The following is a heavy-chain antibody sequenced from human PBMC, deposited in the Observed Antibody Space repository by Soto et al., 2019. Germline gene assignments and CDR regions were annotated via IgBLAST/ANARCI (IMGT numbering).Heavy chain of an antibody. D-gene: IGHD6-6*01. CDR1: GYTFTGYH. J-gene: IGHJ6*02. V-gene: IGHV1-2*02. Sequence: ASVKVSCKASGYTFTGYHMHWVRQAPGQGLEWMGWINPNSGGTNYAQKFQGRVTMTRGTSISTAYMELSRLRSDDTAVYYCARVSSSTDYYYYGMDVWGQGTTVTVSS. CDR3: ARVSSSTDYYYYGMDV. CDR2: INPNSGGT.